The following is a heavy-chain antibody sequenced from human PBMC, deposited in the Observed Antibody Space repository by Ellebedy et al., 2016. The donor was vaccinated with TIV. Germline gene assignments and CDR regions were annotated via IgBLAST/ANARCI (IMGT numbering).Heavy chain of an antibody. D-gene: IGHD2-2*01. CDR3: ARVRFQLLFNWFDP. Sequence: GSLRLXXAVYGGSFSGYYWSWIRQPPGKGLEWIGEINHSGSTNYNPSLKSRVTISVDTSKNQFSLKLSSVTAADTAVYYCARVRFQLLFNWFDPWGQGTLVTVSS. J-gene: IGHJ5*02. CDR2: INHSGST. CDR1: GGSFSGYY. V-gene: IGHV4-34*01.